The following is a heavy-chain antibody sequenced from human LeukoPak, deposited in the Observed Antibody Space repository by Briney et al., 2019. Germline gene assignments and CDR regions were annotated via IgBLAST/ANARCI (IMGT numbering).Heavy chain of an antibody. D-gene: IGHD3-3*01. J-gene: IGHJ6*02. Sequence: GGSLRLSCAASGFTFSSYWMHWVRHAPGKGLVWVSRISNDGGSTGYADSVKGRFTISRDNGKNTLYLQMNSLRAEDTAVYYCTRDSYARSGSLYYYYGMDVWGQGTTVTVSS. CDR1: GFTFSSYW. CDR3: TRDSYARSGSLYYYYGMDV. V-gene: IGHV3-74*01. CDR2: ISNDGGST.